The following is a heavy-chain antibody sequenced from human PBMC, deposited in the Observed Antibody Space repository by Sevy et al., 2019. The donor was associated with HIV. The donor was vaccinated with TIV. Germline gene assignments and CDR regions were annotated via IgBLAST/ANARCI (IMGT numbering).Heavy chain of an antibody. CDR1: GFTFSSFA. Sequence: GGSLRLSCAASGFTFSSFAMHWVRQAPGKGLEWVAVISYDGSNEYYADSVKGRFTISRDNSKNTMYLQMNSLRPEDTAVYYCARDRGPLYYYFWSGYFWFDPWGQGTLVTVSS. J-gene: IGHJ5*02. V-gene: IGHV3-30*04. CDR3: ARDRGPLYYYFWSGYFWFDP. CDR2: ISYDGSNE. D-gene: IGHD3-3*01.